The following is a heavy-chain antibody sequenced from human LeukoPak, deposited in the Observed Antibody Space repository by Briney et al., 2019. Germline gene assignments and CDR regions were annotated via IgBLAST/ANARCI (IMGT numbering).Heavy chain of an antibody. J-gene: IGHJ4*02. V-gene: IGHV4-31*03. CDR1: GGSISSGGYY. Sequence: SETLSLTCTVSGGSISSGGYYWSWIRQHPGKGLEWIGYIYYSGSTYYNPSLKSRVTISVDTSKNQFSLKLSSVTAADTAVYYCAGLITCGGDCPSYYFDYWGQGTLVTVSS. CDR3: AGLITCGGDCPSYYFDY. D-gene: IGHD2-21*02. CDR2: IYYSGST.